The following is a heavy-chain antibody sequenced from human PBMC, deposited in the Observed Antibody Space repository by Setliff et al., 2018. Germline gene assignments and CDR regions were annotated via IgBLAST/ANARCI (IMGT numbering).Heavy chain of an antibody. V-gene: IGHV5-51*01. CDR1: GYSFTSYW. D-gene: IGHD3-3*01. CDR3: ARSRSNFWSGYFNWFDP. Sequence: PGESLKISCQGSGYSFTSYWIGWVRQMPGKGLEWMGIIYPGDSDTRYSPSFQGQVTISADKSISTAYLQWSSLKASDTAMYYCARSRSNFWSGYFNWFDPWGQGTLVTVS. J-gene: IGHJ5*02. CDR2: IYPGDSDT.